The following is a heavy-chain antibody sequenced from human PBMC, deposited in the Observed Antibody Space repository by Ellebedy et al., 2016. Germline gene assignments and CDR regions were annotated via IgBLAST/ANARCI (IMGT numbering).Heavy chain of an antibody. CDR1: GFTFYIAG. Sequence: GESLKISXAASGFTFYIAGMTWVRQAPGKGLEWVATIVFSGTATYYSDSVKGRFIISRDNAKNSLFLQMNSLRVEDTAVYYCARDGSEWSRDYWGQGTLVTVSS. D-gene: IGHD3-3*01. V-gene: IGHV3-21*01. CDR2: IVFSGTAT. CDR3: ARDGSEWSRDY. J-gene: IGHJ4*02.